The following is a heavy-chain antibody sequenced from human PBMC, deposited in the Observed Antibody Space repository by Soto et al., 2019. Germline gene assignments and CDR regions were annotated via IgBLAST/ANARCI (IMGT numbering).Heavy chain of an antibody. V-gene: IGHV3-48*03. J-gene: IGHJ6*02. Sequence: GSLRLSCAASGFTFSSYEMNWVRQAPGKGLEWVSYISSSGSTIYYADSVKGRFTISRDNAKNSLYLQMNSLRAEDTAVYYCARATVVRGLRGSYYGMDVWGQGTTVTVSS. CDR3: ARATVVRGLRGSYYGMDV. CDR2: ISSSGSTI. CDR1: GFTFSSYE. D-gene: IGHD3-10*01.